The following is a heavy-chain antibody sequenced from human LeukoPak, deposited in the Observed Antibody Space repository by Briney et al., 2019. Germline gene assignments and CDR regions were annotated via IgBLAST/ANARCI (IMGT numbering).Heavy chain of an antibody. D-gene: IGHD2-2*01. CDR2: FDPEDGET. CDR1: GYTLTELS. V-gene: IGHV1-24*01. CDR3: AIAPRYCSSTSCYCDY. Sequence: GASVKVSCKVSGYTLTELSMHWVRQAPGKGLEWMGGFDPEDGETIYTQKFQGRVTMTEDTSTDTAYMELSSLRSEDTAVYYCAIAPRYCSSTSCYCDYWGQGTLVTVSS. J-gene: IGHJ4*02.